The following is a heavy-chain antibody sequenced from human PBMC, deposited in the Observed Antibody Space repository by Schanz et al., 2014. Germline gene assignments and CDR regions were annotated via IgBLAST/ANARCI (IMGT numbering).Heavy chain of an antibody. J-gene: IGHJ3*02. D-gene: IGHD3-9*01. Sequence: QVQLVQSGADVKKPGASVKVSCKASGNTLSAYSIHWIRQAPGQGLEWMGWIDPNSGDTNYAQKFQGRVTMTRDTSTSTAYMELSRLRSDDTAVYYCARDYYDILTGYPYDTFDIWGQGTMVTVSS. V-gene: IGHV1-2*02. CDR1: GNTLSAYS. CDR2: IDPNSGDT. CDR3: ARDYYDILTGYPYDTFDI.